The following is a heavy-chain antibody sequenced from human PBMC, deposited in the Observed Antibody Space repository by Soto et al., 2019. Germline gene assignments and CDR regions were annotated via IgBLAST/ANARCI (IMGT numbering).Heavy chain of an antibody. V-gene: IGHV3-7*01. CDR2: IKQDGSEK. D-gene: IGHD1-7*01. J-gene: IGHJ6*02. CDR1: GFTFSSYW. CDR3: AREVLRGLELRFNRLAYGMDV. Sequence: EVQLVESGGGLVQPGGSLRLSCAASGFTFSSYWMSWVRQAPGKGLEWVANIKQDGSEKYYVDSVKGRFTIARDNAKNSLYRHMNSLRAEDTAVYYCAREVLRGLELRFNRLAYGMDVWGQGTTVTVSS.